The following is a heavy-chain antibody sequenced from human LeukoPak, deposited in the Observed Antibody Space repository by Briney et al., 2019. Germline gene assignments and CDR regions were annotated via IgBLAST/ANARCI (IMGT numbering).Heavy chain of an antibody. D-gene: IGHD6-19*01. J-gene: IGHJ4*02. CDR1: GFTFNSFG. CDR3: VRDESSGSLHFDY. Sequence: SGGSLRLSCVASGFTFNSFGMHWVRQAPGKGLEWVAVIWYDGSNIYYADSVKGRFTISRDNSKNTLYLQMNSLRAEDTAVYYCVRDESSGSLHFDYWGQGALVTVSS. CDR2: IWYDGSNI. V-gene: IGHV3-33*01.